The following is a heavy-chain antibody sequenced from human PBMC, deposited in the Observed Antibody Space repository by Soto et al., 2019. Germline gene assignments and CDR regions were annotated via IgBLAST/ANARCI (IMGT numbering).Heavy chain of an antibody. CDR2: IYYSGST. CDR3: ARRIKIRAYNYYGMDV. D-gene: IGHD2-15*01. J-gene: IGHJ6*02. CDR1: GGSISSSSYY. Sequence: SETLSLTCTVSGGSISSSSYYWGWIRQPPGKGLEWIGSIYYSGSTYYNPSLKSRVTMSVDTSKNQFSLKLSPVTAADTAVYYCARRIKIRAYNYYGMDVWGQGNTVTVSS. V-gene: IGHV4-39*01.